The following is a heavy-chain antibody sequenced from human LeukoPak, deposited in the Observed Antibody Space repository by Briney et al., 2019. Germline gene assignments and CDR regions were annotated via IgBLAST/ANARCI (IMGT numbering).Heavy chain of an antibody. CDR2: INQDGSEK. Sequence: GRSLRLSCAASGFTFSSYAMHWVRQAPGKGLEWVANINQDGSEKYYVDSVKGRFSVSRDNAKKSLFLQMNSLRAEDTAVYYCAEMGALDIWGQGTMVTVSS. V-gene: IGHV3-7*01. D-gene: IGHD5-24*01. J-gene: IGHJ3*02. CDR3: AEMGALDI. CDR1: GFTFSSYA.